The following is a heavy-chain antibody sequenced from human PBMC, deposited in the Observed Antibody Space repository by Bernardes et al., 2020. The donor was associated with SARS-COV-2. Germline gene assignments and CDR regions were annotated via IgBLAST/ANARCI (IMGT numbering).Heavy chain of an antibody. V-gene: IGHV1-18*01. Sequence: ASVKVSCKASGYTFTSYGISWVRQAPGQGLEWMGWISAYNGNTNYAQKLQGRVTMTTDTSTSTAYMELRSLRSDDTAVYYCAISIVGATWLDYWGQGTLVTVSS. CDR1: GYTFTSYG. CDR2: ISAYNGNT. CDR3: AISIVGATWLDY. D-gene: IGHD1-26*01. J-gene: IGHJ4*02.